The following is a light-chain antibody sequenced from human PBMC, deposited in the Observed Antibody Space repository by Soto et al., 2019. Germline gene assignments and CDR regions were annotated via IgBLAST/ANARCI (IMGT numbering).Light chain of an antibody. J-gene: IGKJ5*01. CDR3: QQARSFPVT. V-gene: IGKV1-12*01. Sequence: DIQMTQSPSSASASVGDSITMNCPASQGVSDWLSWYQQKPGKAPKILIFATSSLQSGVPSRFSGSGSGTDFTLTISSLQSEDFATYYCQQARSFPVTFGQGERLEIK. CDR1: QGVSDW. CDR2: ATS.